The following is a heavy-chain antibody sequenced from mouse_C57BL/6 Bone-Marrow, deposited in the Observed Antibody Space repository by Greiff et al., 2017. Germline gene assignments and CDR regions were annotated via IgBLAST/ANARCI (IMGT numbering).Heavy chain of an antibody. V-gene: IGHV1-81*01. Sequence: VQLQQSGAELARPGASVKLSCKASGYTFTSYGISWVKQRTGQGLEWIGEIYPRSGNTYYNEKFKGKATLTADNSSSTAYMELRSLTSEDSAVYFCAFQLGPWFAYWGQGTLVTVSA. D-gene: IGHD4-1*02. CDR2: IYPRSGNT. CDR3: AFQLGPWFAY. J-gene: IGHJ3*01. CDR1: GYTFTSYG.